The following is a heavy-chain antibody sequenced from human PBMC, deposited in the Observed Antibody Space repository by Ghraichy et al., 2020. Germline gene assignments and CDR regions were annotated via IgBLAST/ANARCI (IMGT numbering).Heavy chain of an antibody. Sequence: SETLSLTCTVSGGSISSSSYYWGWIRQPPGKGLEWIGSIYYNESTYYNPSLKSRVTISVDTSKNQFSLKLSSVTAADTAEYYCARQLVTGIKGRGPFDIWGQGTMVTFSS. D-gene: IGHD1-20*01. V-gene: IGHV4-39*01. CDR1: GGSISSSSYY. CDR3: ARQLVTGIKGRGPFDI. CDR2: IYYNEST. J-gene: IGHJ3*02.